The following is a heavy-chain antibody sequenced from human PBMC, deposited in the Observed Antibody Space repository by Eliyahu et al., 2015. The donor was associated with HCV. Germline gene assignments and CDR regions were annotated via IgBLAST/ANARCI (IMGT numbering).Heavy chain of an antibody. CDR2: IGASGGST. D-gene: IGHD3-16*01. Sequence: EVQMLESGGGLVQPGGSLRLSXAASGFTXXSYAMXWVRQAPGKGLEWVSAIGASGGSTYYADSVKGRFTISRDNSKNTLYLQMNNLRAEDTAVYYCAKGLGGGGFYRFFDYWGQGTLVTVSS. CDR3: AKGLGGGGFYRFFDY. V-gene: IGHV3-23*01. J-gene: IGHJ4*02. CDR1: GFTXXSYA.